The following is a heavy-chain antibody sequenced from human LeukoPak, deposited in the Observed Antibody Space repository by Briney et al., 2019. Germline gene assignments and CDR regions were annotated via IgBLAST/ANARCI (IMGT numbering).Heavy chain of an antibody. CDR2: ISSSSSYI. Sequence: PGGSLRLSCAASGFTFSSYSMNWVRQAPGKGLEWVSSISSSSSYIYYADSVKGRFTISRDNAKNSLYLQMNSLRAEDTAVYYCARTIVAMVEYYFDYWGQGTLVTVSS. CDR1: GFTFSSYS. V-gene: IGHV3-21*01. CDR3: ARTIVAMVEYYFDY. J-gene: IGHJ4*02. D-gene: IGHD5-12*01.